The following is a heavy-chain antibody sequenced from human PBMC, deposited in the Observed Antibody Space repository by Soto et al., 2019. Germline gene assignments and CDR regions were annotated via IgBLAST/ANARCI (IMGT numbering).Heavy chain of an antibody. D-gene: IGHD2-15*01. J-gene: IGHJ3*02. CDR1: GYSFTSYW. V-gene: IGHV5-10-1*01. CDR2: IDPSDSYT. Sequence: GESLKISCKGSGYSFTSYWISWVRQMPGKGLEWMGRIDPSDSYTNYSPSFQGHVTISADKSICTAYLQWSSLKASDTAMYYCARHRSAVVTEVDAFDIWGQGTMVTVSS. CDR3: ARHRSAVVTEVDAFDI.